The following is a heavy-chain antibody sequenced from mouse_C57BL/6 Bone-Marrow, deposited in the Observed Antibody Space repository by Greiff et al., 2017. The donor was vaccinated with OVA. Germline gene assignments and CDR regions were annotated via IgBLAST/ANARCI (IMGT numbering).Heavy chain of an antibody. Sequence: VQRVESGAELARPGASVKMSCKASGYTFTSYTMHWVKQRPGQGLEWIGYINPSSGYTKYNQKFKDKATLTADKSSSTAYMQLSSLTSEDSAVYYCARSGGYDEGFDYWGQGTTLTVSS. CDR3: ARSGGYDEGFDY. CDR1: GYTFTSYT. J-gene: IGHJ2*01. CDR2: INPSSGYT. V-gene: IGHV1-4*01. D-gene: IGHD2-2*01.